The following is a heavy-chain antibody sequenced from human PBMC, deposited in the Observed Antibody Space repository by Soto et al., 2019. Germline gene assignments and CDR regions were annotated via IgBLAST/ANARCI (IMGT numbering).Heavy chain of an antibody. CDR3: AREANNWKLWYFDY. CDR1: GGTFSSYA. J-gene: IGHJ4*02. V-gene: IGHV1-69*13. Sequence: SVKVSCKASGGTFSSYAISWVRQAPGQGLEWMGGIIPIFGTANYAQKFQGRVTITADESTSTAYMELSSLRSEDTAVYYCAREANNWKLWYFDYWGQGTLVTVSS. D-gene: IGHD1-20*01. CDR2: IIPIFGTA.